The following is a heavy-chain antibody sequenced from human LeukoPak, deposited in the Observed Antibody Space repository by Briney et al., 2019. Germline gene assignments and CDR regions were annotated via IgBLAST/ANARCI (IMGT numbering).Heavy chain of an antibody. CDR3: AKDDHGGSGWRDYFDY. V-gene: IGHV3-23*01. CDR1: TFTFSRYA. Sequence: GGSLRLSCVLSTFTFSRYAMSWVRQAPGRGLEWVSGISGSGGSTYYADSVKGHFTISRDNSKNTLYLQMNSLRAEDTAVYYCAKDDHGGSGWRDYFDYWGQGTLVTVSS. J-gene: IGHJ4*02. CDR2: ISGSGGST. D-gene: IGHD6-19*01.